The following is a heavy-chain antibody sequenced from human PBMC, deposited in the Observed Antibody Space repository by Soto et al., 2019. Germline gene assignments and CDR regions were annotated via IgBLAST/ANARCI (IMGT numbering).Heavy chain of an antibody. D-gene: IGHD3-10*01. CDR1: GGSISSGGYY. CDR3: ARLLWSRGDWFDP. V-gene: IGHV4-61*08. Sequence: SETLSLTFPFSGGSISSGGYYVSWIRQPPGKGLEWIEYSYYSGNTNYDPSLKSRVTISVDTSNNQFSLKLSSVTAADTAVYYCARLLWSRGDWFDPWGQGTLVTVSS. CDR2: SYYSGNT. J-gene: IGHJ5*02.